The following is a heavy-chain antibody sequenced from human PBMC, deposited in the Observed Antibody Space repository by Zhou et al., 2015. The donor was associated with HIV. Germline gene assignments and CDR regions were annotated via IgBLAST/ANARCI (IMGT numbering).Heavy chain of an antibody. Sequence: QVQLVQSGAEVKKPGSSVKVSCKASGGTFSSYAISWVRQAPGQGLEWMGGIIPIFGTANYAQKFQGRVTITADKSTSTAYMELSSLRSEDTAVYYCARASTYYDFWSGYYNWFDPWGRGNPRSPSPQ. CDR3: ARASTYYDFWSGYYNWFDP. D-gene: IGHD3-3*01. J-gene: IGHJ5*02. CDR2: IIPIFGTA. CDR1: GGTFSSYA. V-gene: IGHV1-69*06.